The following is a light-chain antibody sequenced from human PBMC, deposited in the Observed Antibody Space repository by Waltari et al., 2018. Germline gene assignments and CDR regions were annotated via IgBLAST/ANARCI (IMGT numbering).Light chain of an antibody. CDR2: DVS. V-gene: IGLV2-11*01. Sequence: WYQQLPGKAPKLMIYDVSKRPSGVPDRFSGSKSGNTASLTISGLQAEDEADYYCCSYAGSYTWVFGGGTKLTVL. CDR3: CSYAGSYTWV. J-gene: IGLJ3*02.